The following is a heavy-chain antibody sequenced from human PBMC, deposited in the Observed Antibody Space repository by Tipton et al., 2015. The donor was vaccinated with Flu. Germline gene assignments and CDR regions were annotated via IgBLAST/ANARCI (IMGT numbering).Heavy chain of an antibody. J-gene: IGHJ5*01. D-gene: IGHD5-12*01. CDR3: ARDTVATRGGNWLDS. CDR2: VHSSGFR. V-gene: IGHV4-4*07. CDR1: GDSISDHY. Sequence: TLSLTCSVSGDSISDHYWSWVRQPAGKGLEWIGRVHSSGFRKFNPYLRSRVTMSVETSKNQLSLELRSVTAADTADYYCARDTVATRGGNWLDSWGRGTLVAVSS.